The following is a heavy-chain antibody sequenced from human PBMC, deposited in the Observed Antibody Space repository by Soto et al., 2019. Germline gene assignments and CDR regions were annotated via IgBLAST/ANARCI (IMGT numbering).Heavy chain of an antibody. D-gene: IGHD6-19*01. Sequence: PSQTLSLTCAICGYSVSSNTAAWNWIRSSPSRGLEWLGRTYYRSNWRHDYAVSVRSRITINPDTSKNHFSLQLNSVTPDDTAVYYCARGVAGSGFDLWGQGTLVTVSS. V-gene: IGHV6-1*01. CDR3: ARGVAGSGFDL. J-gene: IGHJ4*02. CDR1: GYSVSSNTAA. CDR2: TYYRSNWRH.